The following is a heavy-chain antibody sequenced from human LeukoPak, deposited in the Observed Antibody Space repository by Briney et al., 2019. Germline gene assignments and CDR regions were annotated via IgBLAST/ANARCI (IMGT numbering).Heavy chain of an antibody. CDR3: ARDRQYCTNGVCNYYYYYGMDV. CDR1: GFTFSSYG. V-gene: IGHV3-33*01. Sequence: PGGSLRLSCAASGFTFSSYGMHWVRQAPDKGLEWVAVIWYDGSNKYYADPVKGRFTISRDKSKNTLYLQMNSLRAGDTAVYYCARDRQYCTNGVCNYYYYYGMDVWGQGTTVTVSS. J-gene: IGHJ6*02. D-gene: IGHD2-8*01. CDR2: IWYDGSNK.